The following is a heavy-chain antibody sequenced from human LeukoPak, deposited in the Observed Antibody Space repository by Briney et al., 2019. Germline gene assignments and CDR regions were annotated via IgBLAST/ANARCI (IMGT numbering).Heavy chain of an antibody. CDR1: GFTFSSYG. J-gene: IGHJ4*02. Sequence: GGSLRLSCAASGFTFSSYGMHWVRQAPGKGLEWVAVISYDGSNKYYADSVKGRFTISRDNSKNTLYLQMNSLRAEDTAVYYCASTTSGYSRYWGQGTLVTVSS. D-gene: IGHD3-22*01. V-gene: IGHV3-30*03. CDR3: ASTTSGYSRY. CDR2: ISYDGSNK.